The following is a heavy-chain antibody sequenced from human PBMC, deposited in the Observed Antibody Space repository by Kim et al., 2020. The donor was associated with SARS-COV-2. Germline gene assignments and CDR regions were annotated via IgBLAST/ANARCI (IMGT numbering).Heavy chain of an antibody. CDR1: GFTFSSYA. Sequence: GGSLRLSCAASGFTFSSYAMHWVRQAPGKGLEWVAVISYDGSNKYYADSVKGRFTISRENSKNTLYRQMNSLRAEDTAVYYCARDPKSSRWYIPGYDYY. D-gene: IGHD6-13*01. V-gene: IGHV3-30-3*01. CDR2: ISYDGSNK. J-gene: IGHJ6*01. CDR3: ARDPKSSRWYIPGYDYY.